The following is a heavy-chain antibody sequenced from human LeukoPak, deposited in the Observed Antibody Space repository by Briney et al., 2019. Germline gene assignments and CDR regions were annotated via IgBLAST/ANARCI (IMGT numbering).Heavy chain of an antibody. CDR1: GGSISSIVYY. Sequence: PSETLSLTCSVSGGSISSIVYYWGWIRQPPGKGLEWIGTIYYSGSTYYNLSLKSRVTISVDTSRKRFSLKLSSVTAADTAVYYCARHSRSVDYGSGSYTWDYWGQGTLVTVSS. J-gene: IGHJ4*02. V-gene: IGHV4-39*01. CDR2: IYYSGST. CDR3: ARHSRSVDYGSGSYTWDY. D-gene: IGHD3-10*01.